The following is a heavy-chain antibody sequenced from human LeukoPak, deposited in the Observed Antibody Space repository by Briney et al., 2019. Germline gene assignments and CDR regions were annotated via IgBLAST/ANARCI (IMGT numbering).Heavy chain of an antibody. V-gene: IGHV1-18*01. CDR1: GYTFTSYG. CDR3: ARDSHYYDSSGQFDY. CDR2: ISAYNGNT. D-gene: IGHD3-22*01. J-gene: IGHJ4*02. Sequence: ASVTVSCTASGYTFTSYGISWVRQAPGQGLEWMGWISAYNGNTNYAQKLQGRVTMTTDTSTSTAYMELRRLRSDDTAVYYCARDSHYYDSSGQFDYWGQGTLVTVSS.